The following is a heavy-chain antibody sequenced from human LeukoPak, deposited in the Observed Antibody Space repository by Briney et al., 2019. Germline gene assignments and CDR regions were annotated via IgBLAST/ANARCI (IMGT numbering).Heavy chain of an antibody. V-gene: IGHV3-74*01. Sequence: PGGSLRLSCAASGFTFSTTWVHWVRQAPGQGLVWVSRIDGDARTIDYADSVKGRFIISRDNAKNTLYLQMNSLRPEDTAVYYCAKSVRYRLQWLGTAEYYLDYWGQGTLVTVSS. D-gene: IGHD6-19*01. CDR1: GFTFSTTW. CDR3: AKSVRYRLQWLGTAEYYLDY. J-gene: IGHJ4*02. CDR2: IDGDARTI.